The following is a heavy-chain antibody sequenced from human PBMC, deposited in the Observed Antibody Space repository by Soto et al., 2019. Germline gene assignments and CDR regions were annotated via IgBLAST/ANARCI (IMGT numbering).Heavy chain of an antibody. CDR3: SGDPGIYFYDSSGYYYFDY. J-gene: IGHJ4*02. V-gene: IGHV1-69*01. Sequence: QVQLVQSGAEVKKPGASVKVSCKASGGTFSSYAISWVRQAPGQGLEWMGGIIPIVGTANYAQKFQGRVTITADESTSTAYMELSRLRSDDTAVYYCSGDPGIYFYDSSGYYYFDYWGQRTLVTVSS. CDR1: GGTFSSYA. CDR2: IIPIVGTA. D-gene: IGHD3-22*01.